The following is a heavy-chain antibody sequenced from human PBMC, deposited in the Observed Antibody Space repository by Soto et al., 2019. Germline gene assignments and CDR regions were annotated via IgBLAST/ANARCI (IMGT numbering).Heavy chain of an antibody. V-gene: IGHV4-39*01. CDR3: ARLGSADFWSGPPLDY. CDR1: GGSISSSSYY. CDR2: IYYSGST. J-gene: IGHJ4*02. D-gene: IGHD3-3*01. Sequence: SETLSLTCTVSGGSISSSSYYWGWIRQPPGKGLEWIGSIYYSGSTYYNPSLKSRVTISVDTSKNQFSLKLSSVTAADTAVYYCARLGSADFWSGPPLDYWGQGTLVTVSS.